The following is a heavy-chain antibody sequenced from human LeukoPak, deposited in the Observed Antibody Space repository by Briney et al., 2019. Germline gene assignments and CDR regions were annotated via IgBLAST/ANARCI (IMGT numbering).Heavy chain of an antibody. J-gene: IGHJ3*02. CDR1: GYIFTSYY. CDR3: ARGRNYYDSSRYYYEGDAFDI. V-gene: IGHV1-46*01. D-gene: IGHD3-22*01. CDR2: INPSGGSI. Sequence: ASVKVSCKASGYIFTSYYMYWVRQAPGQGLGWMGIINPSGGSIRYAQKFQGRVTMTRDTSTSTVYMELSSLRSEDTAVYYCARGRNYYDSSRYYYEGDAFDIWGQGTMVTVSS.